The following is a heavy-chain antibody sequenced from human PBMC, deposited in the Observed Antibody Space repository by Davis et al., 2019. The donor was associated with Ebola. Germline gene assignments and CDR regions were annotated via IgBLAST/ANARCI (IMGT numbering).Heavy chain of an antibody. V-gene: IGHV1-46*01. Sequence: AASVQVSCKASGNTFTTYPLHWVRQAPGQGLERMGITKPSGGDTWYAQIFQGRLSMTRDTSTSTVFMELSSLTYEDAALYYCTREWGSGFDPWGQGTLVIVSS. CDR1: GNTFTTYP. CDR2: TKPSGGDT. D-gene: IGHD7-27*01. CDR3: TREWGSGFDP. J-gene: IGHJ5*02.